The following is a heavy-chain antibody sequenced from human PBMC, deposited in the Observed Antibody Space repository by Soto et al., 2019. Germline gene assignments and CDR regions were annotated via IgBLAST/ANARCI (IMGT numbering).Heavy chain of an antibody. CDR3: AGIIVATIVSAFDI. J-gene: IGHJ3*02. CDR1: GFTFSSYS. V-gene: IGHV3-21*01. Sequence: EVQLVESGGGLVKPGGSLRLSCAASGFTFSSYSMNWVRQATGKGREWVSSISSSSSYIYYADSVKGRLTISRANAKNSLYLQMISLRAEDTAVYYCAGIIVATIVSAFDIWGQGTMVTVSS. D-gene: IGHD5-12*01. CDR2: ISSSSSYI.